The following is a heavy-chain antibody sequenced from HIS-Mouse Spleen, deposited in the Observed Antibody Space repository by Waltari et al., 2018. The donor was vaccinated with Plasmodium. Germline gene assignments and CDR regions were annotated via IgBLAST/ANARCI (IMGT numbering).Heavy chain of an antibody. V-gene: IGHV3-30*04. CDR3: ARSHFRFLEWLFDY. J-gene: IGHJ4*02. CDR2: ISYDGSNK. Sequence: QVQLVESGGGVVQPGRSLRLSCAASGFTFSSYAMHWVRQAPGKGVEWGAVISYDGSNKDYADAVKGRFTISRDNSKNTLYLQMNSLRAEDTAVYYCARSHFRFLEWLFDYWGQGTLVTVSS. CDR1: GFTFSSYA. D-gene: IGHD3-3*01.